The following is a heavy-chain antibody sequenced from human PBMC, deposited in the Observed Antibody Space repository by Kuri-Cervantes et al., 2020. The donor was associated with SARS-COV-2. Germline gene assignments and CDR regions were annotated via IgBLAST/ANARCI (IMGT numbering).Heavy chain of an antibody. J-gene: IGHJ6*03. Sequence: GESLKISCAASGFTFSSYAMHWVRQAPGKGLEWVAVIPYDGSNKYYADSVKGRFTISRDNAKNSLYLQMNSLRAEDTAVYYCARVTGGYCSSTSCSPPNYYYMDVWGKGTTVTVSS. D-gene: IGHD2-2*01. V-gene: IGHV3-30*04. CDR2: IPYDGSNK. CDR1: GFTFSSYA. CDR3: ARVTGGYCSSTSCSPPNYYYMDV.